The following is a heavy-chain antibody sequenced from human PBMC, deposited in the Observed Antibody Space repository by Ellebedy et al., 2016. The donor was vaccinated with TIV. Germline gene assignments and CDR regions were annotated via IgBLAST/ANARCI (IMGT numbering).Heavy chain of an antibody. V-gene: IGHV3-30*18. CDR3: AKPDSSSIAAL. J-gene: IGHJ4*02. Sequence: LSLTCAASGFTFSSYGMHWVRQAPGKGLEWVAVISYDGSNKYYADSVKGRFTISRDNSKNTLYLQMNSLRAEDTAVYYCAKPDSSSIAALWGQGTLVTVSS. D-gene: IGHD6-6*01. CDR1: GFTFSSYG. CDR2: ISYDGSNK.